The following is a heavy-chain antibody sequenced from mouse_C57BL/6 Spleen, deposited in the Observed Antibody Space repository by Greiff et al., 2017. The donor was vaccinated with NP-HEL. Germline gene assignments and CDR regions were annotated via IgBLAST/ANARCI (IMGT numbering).Heavy chain of an antibody. J-gene: IGHJ2*01. D-gene: IGHD2-1*01. Sequence: EVQLQQSGAELVRPGASVKLSCTASGFNIKDDYMHWVKQRPEQGLEWIGWIDPENGDTEYASKFQGKATITADTSSNTAYLQLSSLKSEDTAVYYCTTCVYGNYDYWGQGTTLTVSS. V-gene: IGHV14-4*01. CDR3: TTCVYGNYDY. CDR1: GFNIKDDY. CDR2: IDPENGDT.